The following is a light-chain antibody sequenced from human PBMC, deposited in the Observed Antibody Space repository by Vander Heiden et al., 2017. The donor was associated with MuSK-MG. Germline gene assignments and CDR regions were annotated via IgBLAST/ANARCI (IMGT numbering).Light chain of an antibody. CDR2: GKN. CDR1: SLRSYY. V-gene: IGLV3-19*01. Sequence: SSELTQDPAVSVALGQTVRITCQGDSLRSYYASWYQQKPGQAPVLVIYGKNNRPSGIPDRISGSSSGNTASVTITGAQAEDEADYYCNSRDSSGNYVFGTGTKVTVL. CDR3: NSRDSSGNYV. J-gene: IGLJ1*01.